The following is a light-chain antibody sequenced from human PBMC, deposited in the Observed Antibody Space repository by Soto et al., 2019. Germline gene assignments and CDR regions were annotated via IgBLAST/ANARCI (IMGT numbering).Light chain of an antibody. Sequence: QSVVTQPPSASGAPGQSVPISCTGTSSEVGGYNYVSWYQQHPGKAPKLMIYEVSKRPSGVPDRFSGSKSGNTASLTVSGLQAEDEADYYCSSYAGSNNFGVFGTGTKVTVL. CDR2: EVS. J-gene: IGLJ1*01. V-gene: IGLV2-8*01. CDR3: SSYAGSNNFGV. CDR1: SSEVGGYNY.